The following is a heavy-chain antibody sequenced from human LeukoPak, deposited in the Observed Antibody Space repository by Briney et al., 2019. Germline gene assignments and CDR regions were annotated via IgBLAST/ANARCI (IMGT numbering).Heavy chain of an antibody. V-gene: IGHV3-64*01. J-gene: IGHJ3*02. CDR3: ARPQRPLWFGGLGGNDAFDI. CDR2: ISSNGGST. Sequence: GGSLRLSCAASGFTFSSYGMHWVRQAPGKGLEYVSAISSNGGSTYYANSVKGRFTISRDNSKNTLYLQMGSLRAEDMAVYYCARPQRPLWFGGLGGNDAFDIWGQGTMVTVSS. D-gene: IGHD3-10*01. CDR1: GFTFSSYG.